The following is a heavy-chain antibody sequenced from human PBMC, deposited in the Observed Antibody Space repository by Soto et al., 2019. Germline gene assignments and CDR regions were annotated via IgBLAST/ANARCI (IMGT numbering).Heavy chain of an antibody. CDR3: AKDPVRQQQWGYFDY. CDR1: GFTFSSYG. D-gene: IGHD6-13*01. J-gene: IGHJ4*02. V-gene: IGHV3-30*18. Sequence: QVQLVEAGGGVVQPGRSLRLSCAASGFTFSSYGMHWVRQAPGKGLEWVAVISYDGSNREYADSVKSRFNLYRDNSKNTLYLQMHGRIAEDTAVYYCAKDPVRQQQWGYFDYWGQGTLVTVSS. CDR2: ISYDGSNR.